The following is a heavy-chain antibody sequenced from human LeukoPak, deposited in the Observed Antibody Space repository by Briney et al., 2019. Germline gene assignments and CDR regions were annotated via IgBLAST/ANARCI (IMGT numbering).Heavy chain of an antibody. D-gene: IGHD3-10*01. J-gene: IGHJ4*02. CDR2: ISGSGGST. CDR3: ASSTHITMVRGVIISFVY. CDR1: GFTFSSYA. V-gene: IGHV3-23*01. Sequence: GGSLRLSCAASGFTFSSYAMSWVRQAPGKGLEWVSAISGSGGSTYYADSVKGRFTTSRDNPKNTLYLQMNSLRAEDTAVYYCASSTHITMVRGVIISFVYWGQGTLVTVSS.